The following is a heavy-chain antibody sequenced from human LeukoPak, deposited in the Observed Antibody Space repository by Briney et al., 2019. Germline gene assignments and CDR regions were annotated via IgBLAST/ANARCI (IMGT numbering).Heavy chain of an antibody. D-gene: IGHD6-19*01. V-gene: IGHV1-58*02. CDR3: AAVGGSSGWYYFDN. Sequence: GASVKVSCKASGFTFTSSAMQWVRQARGQRLEWIGWIVVGSGSTNYAQKFQERVTITRDMSTSTAYMELSSLRSEDTAVYYCAAVGGSSGWYYFDNWGQGTLVTVSS. CDR2: IVVGSGST. CDR1: GFTFTSSA. J-gene: IGHJ4*02.